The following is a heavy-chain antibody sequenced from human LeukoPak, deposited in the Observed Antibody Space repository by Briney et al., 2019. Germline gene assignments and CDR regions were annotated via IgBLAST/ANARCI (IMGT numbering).Heavy chain of an antibody. D-gene: IGHD5-18*01. V-gene: IGHV1-2*02. CDR1: GYTFTSYA. CDR3: ARVYSYGYLLY. CDR2: INPNSGGT. Sequence: EASVKVSCKASGYTFTSYAMHWVRQAPGQRLEWMGWINPNSGGTNYAQKFQGRVTMTRDTSISTAYMELSRLRSDDTAVYYCARVYSYGYLLYWGQGTLVTVSS. J-gene: IGHJ4*02.